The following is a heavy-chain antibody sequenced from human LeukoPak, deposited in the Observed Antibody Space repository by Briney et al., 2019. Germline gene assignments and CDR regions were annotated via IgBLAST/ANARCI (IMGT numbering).Heavy chain of an antibody. CDR2: ISSSGSTI. CDR1: GFTFSSYE. Sequence: GGSLRLSFAASGFTFSSYEMNWVRQAPGKGLEWVSYISSSGSTIYYADSVKGRFTISRDNAKNSLYLQMNSLRAEDTAVYYCARGILEWRYVGHDYWGQGTLVTVSS. CDR3: ARGILEWRYVGHDY. D-gene: IGHD5-12*01. V-gene: IGHV3-48*03. J-gene: IGHJ4*02.